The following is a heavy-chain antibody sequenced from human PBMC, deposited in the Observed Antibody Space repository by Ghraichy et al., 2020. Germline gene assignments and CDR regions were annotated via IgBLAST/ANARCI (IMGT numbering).Heavy chain of an antibody. CDR2: TYYRSKWYN. D-gene: IGHD6-19*01. CDR1: GDSVSSNSAA. J-gene: IGHJ5*02. Sequence: SETLSLTCAISGDSVSSNSAAWNWIRQSLSRGLEWLGRTYYRSKWYNDYAVSVKSRITINPDTSKNQFSLQLNSVTPEDTAVYYCARGVAVAGNWFDPWGQGTLVTVSS. CDR3: ARGVAVAGNWFDP. V-gene: IGHV6-1*01.